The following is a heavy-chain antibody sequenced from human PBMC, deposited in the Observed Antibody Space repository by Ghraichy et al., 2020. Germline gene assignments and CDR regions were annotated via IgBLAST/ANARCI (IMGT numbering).Heavy chain of an antibody. V-gene: IGHV3-66*02. CDR2: IYTGGTT. D-gene: IGHD3-16*01. CDR3: GISKAVGGWLDP. Sequence: GGSLRLSCAASGFTVSCSYMTWVRQAPGKGLEWVSVIYTGGTTYYAESVKGRFTISRDNSKNTLYLQMNSLRPEDTAVYYCGISKAVGGWLDPWGQGTLVTVSS. J-gene: IGHJ5*02. CDR1: GFTVSCSY.